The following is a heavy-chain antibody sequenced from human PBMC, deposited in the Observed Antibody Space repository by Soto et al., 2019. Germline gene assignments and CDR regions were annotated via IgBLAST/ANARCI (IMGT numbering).Heavy chain of an antibody. Sequence: SVKVSCKASGYIFTDYDLNWARQAPGQGLEWMGGIIPIFGTANYAQKFQGRVTITADKSTSTAYMGLSSLRSEDTAVYYCARDGRRIVGATHDGMDVWGQGTTVTVSS. CDR1: GYIFTDYD. CDR3: ARDGRRIVGATHDGMDV. V-gene: IGHV1-69*06. CDR2: IIPIFGTA. J-gene: IGHJ6*02. D-gene: IGHD1-26*01.